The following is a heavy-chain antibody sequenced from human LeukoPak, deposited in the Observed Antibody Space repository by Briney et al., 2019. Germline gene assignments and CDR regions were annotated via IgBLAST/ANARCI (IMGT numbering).Heavy chain of an antibody. J-gene: IGHJ6*02. Sequence: SVKVSCKASGGTFSSYAISWVRQAPGRGLEWMGGIIPIFGTANYAQKFQGRVTITADESTSTAYMELSSLRSEDTAVYYCAREGVVVTAFYYYYGMDVWGQGTTVTVSS. D-gene: IGHD2-21*02. CDR2: IIPIFGTA. V-gene: IGHV1-69*01. CDR1: GGTFSSYA. CDR3: AREGVVVTAFYYYYGMDV.